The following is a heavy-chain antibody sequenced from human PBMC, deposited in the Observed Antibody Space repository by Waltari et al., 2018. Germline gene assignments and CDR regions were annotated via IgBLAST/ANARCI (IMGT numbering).Heavy chain of an antibody. D-gene: IGHD2-15*01. CDR2: IDPSDSYT. CDR3: ARLPSDIVVVVAATGVDY. J-gene: IGHJ4*02. V-gene: IGHV5-10-1*03. Sequence: EVQLVQSGAEVKKPGESLRISCKGSGYSFTSYWISWVRPMPGNGLEWMGRIDPSDSYTNYSPSFQGHVTISADKSISTAYLQWSSLKASDTAMYYCARLPSDIVVVVAATGVDYWGQGTLVTVSS. CDR1: GYSFTSYW.